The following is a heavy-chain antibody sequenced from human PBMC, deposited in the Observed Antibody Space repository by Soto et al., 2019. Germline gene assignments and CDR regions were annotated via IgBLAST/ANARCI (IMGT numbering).Heavy chain of an antibody. V-gene: IGHV3-33*01. J-gene: IGHJ4*02. D-gene: IGHD6-19*01. CDR3: ATDGPRIAVAGTYPDH. CDR2: IWYDGTNK. CDR1: GFTFSTYG. Sequence: GGSLRLSCAASGFTFSTYGMHWVRQAPGKGLEWLAMIWYDGTNKFYADSVKGRFTVSRDNYKNTLYLQMNALRAEDTAGYHCATDGPRIAVAGTYPDHWGQGTLVTVSS.